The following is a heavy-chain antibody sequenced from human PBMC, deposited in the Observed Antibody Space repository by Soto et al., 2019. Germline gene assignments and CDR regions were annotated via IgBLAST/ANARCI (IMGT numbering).Heavy chain of an antibody. J-gene: IGHJ6*02. CDR1: GGSLSNYG. V-gene: IGHV1-69*12. CDR2: IIPVFGTP. Sequence: QVQLVQSGAEVKKPGSSVKVSCKASGGSLSNYGISWVRQAPGQGLEWMGAIIPVFGTPNYAQKFQDRVTITADESTTTVYMEVRGLTSEDTAVYYCARGDATKIVVTTYYAMDVWGQGTTVTVSS. CDR3: ARGDATKIVVTTYYAMDV. D-gene: IGHD3-22*01.